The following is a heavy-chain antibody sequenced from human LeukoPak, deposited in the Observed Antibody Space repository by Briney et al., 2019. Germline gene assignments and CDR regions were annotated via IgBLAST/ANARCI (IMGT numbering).Heavy chain of an antibody. CDR3: AKAHLLDWLLPFDY. Sequence: GGSLRLSCAASEFTFSSYAMHWVRQAPGKGLEWVALVSNDGGDKYYADSVKGRFTISRDNSKNTLYLQMNSLRGEDTGVYYCAKAHLLDWLLPFDYWGQGTLVTVSS. CDR1: EFTFSSYA. V-gene: IGHV3-30*18. D-gene: IGHD3/OR15-3a*01. CDR2: VSNDGGDK. J-gene: IGHJ4*02.